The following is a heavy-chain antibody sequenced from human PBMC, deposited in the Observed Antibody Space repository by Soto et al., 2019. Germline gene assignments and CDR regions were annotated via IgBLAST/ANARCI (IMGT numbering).Heavy chain of an antibody. CDR3: AHMASLQGNGDGGYSDS. CDR1: GFSLSTSGVG. V-gene: IGHV2-5*02. CDR2: IYWDDDK. D-gene: IGHD3-10*01. J-gene: IGHJ4*02. Sequence: QITLEESGPPRVKPTQTLTLTCIFSGFSLSTSGVGVGWIRQPPGKALEWLAFIYWDDDKRYSPSLRSRLTVTKDTARQQGALTMTNMDPAETAKYFCAHMASLQGNGDGGYSDSWGKGTLVTVS.